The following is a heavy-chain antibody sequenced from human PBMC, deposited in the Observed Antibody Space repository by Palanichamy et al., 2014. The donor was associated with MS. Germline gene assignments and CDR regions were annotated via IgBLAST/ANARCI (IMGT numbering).Heavy chain of an antibody. CDR1: GYTFSSYG. V-gene: IGHV1-18*04. CDR3: ARDIGPVPGDYYYGLDV. Sequence: VQLVQSGAEVKEPGASVRVSCKASGYTFSSYGISWARQAPGQGLEWMGWISTYNGNTKYAQKFQDRVTMTTDTPTTTAHMDLRSLRSDDSAVYFCARDIGPVPGDYYYGLDVWGQGTTVTVSS. D-gene: IGHD3-10*01. J-gene: IGHJ6*02. CDR2: ISTYNGNT.